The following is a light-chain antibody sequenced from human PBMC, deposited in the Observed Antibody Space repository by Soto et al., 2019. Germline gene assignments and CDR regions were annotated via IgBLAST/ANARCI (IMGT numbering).Light chain of an antibody. J-gene: IGKJ1*01. Sequence: DIQMTQSPSTLSASVGDSFTITCRASQSISTWLAWYQQKPGTAPKVLIYHASTLQSGVPSRFSGSGSGTEFTLTISSLQPDDFATYYCQQYNSYSFGQGTKVDIK. CDR1: QSISTW. CDR2: HAS. CDR3: QQYNSYS. V-gene: IGKV1-5*01.